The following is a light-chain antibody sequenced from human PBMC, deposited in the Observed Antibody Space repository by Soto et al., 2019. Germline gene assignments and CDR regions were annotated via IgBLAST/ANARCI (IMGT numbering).Light chain of an antibody. CDR2: GAS. J-gene: IGKJ1*01. CDR3: QQYGNSPWT. CDR1: QSVRSTY. V-gene: IGKV3-20*01. Sequence: EIVLTQSPGTLSLSPGERATLSCRASQSVRSTYLAWYQQKPGQAPSLLIYGASSRDTGIPDRFSGSVSGTDFTLTISRLEPEEFAVYYCQQYGNSPWTCGQGTKVEIK.